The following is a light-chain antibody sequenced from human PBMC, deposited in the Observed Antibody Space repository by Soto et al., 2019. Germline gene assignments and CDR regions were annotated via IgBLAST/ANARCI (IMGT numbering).Light chain of an antibody. CDR1: QSISSY. Sequence: DIQMTQSPSSLYESVGDRVTITCRASQSISSYLNWYQQKPGKAPKLLIYAASSLQSGVPSRFSGSGSGTDFTLTINSLQPEDFATYYCQQSYSTPPWTFGQGTKVEIK. CDR2: AAS. J-gene: IGKJ1*01. CDR3: QQSYSTPPWT. V-gene: IGKV1-39*01.